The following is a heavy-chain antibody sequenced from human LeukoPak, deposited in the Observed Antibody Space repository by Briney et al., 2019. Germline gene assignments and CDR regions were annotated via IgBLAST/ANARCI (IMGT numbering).Heavy chain of an antibody. J-gene: IGHJ6*04. D-gene: IGHD2-15*01. CDR1: GFTFSSYE. CDR2: ISSSGSTI. CDR3: ARDGVYCSGGSCYYYYYYGMDV. V-gene: IGHV3-48*03. Sequence: PGGSLRLSCAASGFTFSSYEMNWVRQAPGKGLEWVSYISSSGSTIYYADSVKGRFTISRDSAKNSLYLQMNSLRAEDTTVYYCARDGVYCSGGSCYYYYYYGMDVWGKGTTVTVSS.